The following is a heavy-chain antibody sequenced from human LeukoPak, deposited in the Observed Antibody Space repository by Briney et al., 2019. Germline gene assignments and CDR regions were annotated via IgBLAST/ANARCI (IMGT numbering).Heavy chain of an antibody. J-gene: IGHJ6*03. V-gene: IGHV3-74*01. CDR3: ARESSYYVSGNHYYYYMDV. Sequence: GGSLRLSCAASGFTFSSYWMHWVRQAPGKGLVWVSRINSDGSSTSYADSVKGRFTISRDNAKNSLYLQMNSLRAEDTAVYYCARESSYYVSGNHYYYYMDVWGKGTTVTVSS. CDR1: GFTFSSYW. CDR2: INSDGSST. D-gene: IGHD3-10*01.